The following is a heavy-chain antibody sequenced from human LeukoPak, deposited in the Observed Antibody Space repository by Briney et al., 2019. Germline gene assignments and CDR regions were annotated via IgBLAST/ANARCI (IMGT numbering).Heavy chain of an antibody. CDR2: IWYDGSNK. CDR3: ARALGGRIVVVVAASYYYGMDV. J-gene: IGHJ6*02. Sequence: GGSLRLSCAASGFTFSSYGMHWVRQAPGKGLEWVAVIWYDGSNKYYADSVKGRFTISRDNSKNTLYLQMNSLRAEDTAVYYCARALGGRIVVVVAASYYYGMDVWGQGTTVTVSS. V-gene: IGHV3-33*01. CDR1: GFTFSSYG. D-gene: IGHD2-15*01.